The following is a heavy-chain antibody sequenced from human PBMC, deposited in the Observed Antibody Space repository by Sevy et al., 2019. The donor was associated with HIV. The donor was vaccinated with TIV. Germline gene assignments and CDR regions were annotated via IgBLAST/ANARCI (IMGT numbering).Heavy chain of an antibody. CDR2: IKQDGSEK. CDR1: GFTFSSYW. Sequence: GGSLRLSCAASGFTFSSYWMSWVRQAPGKGLEWVANIKQDGSEKYYVDSVKGRFTISRDNAKNSLYLQMNSLRAEDTAVYYCARDGGLLWFGELSVSDYWAQRTLVTVSS. CDR3: ARDGGLLWFGELSVSDY. J-gene: IGHJ4*02. V-gene: IGHV3-7*01. D-gene: IGHD3-10*01.